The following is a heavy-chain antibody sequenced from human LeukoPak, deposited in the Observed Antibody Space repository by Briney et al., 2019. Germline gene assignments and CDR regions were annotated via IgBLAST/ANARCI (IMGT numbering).Heavy chain of an antibody. V-gene: IGHV3-23*01. Sequence: GGSLRLSCAASGFTFSNYAMSWVRQAPGKGLEWVSTISGSGGSTYCADSVKVRFTISRDNSKNILYVQMNSLRAEDTAVYYCAKSGYYYDSSGYYYLRAFDIWGQGTMVTVSS. CDR2: ISGSGGST. D-gene: IGHD3-22*01. J-gene: IGHJ3*02. CDR1: GFTFSNYA. CDR3: AKSGYYYDSSGYYYLRAFDI.